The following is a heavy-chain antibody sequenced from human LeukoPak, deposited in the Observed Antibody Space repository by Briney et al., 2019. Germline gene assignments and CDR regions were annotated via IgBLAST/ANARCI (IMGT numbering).Heavy chain of an antibody. D-gene: IGHD3-3*01. CDR3: TRVPALDNFWSGYYGMDV. CDR2: IRSKAYGGTT. CDR1: GFPFSSYA. V-gene: IGHV3-49*03. J-gene: IGHJ6*02. Sequence: GGSLRLSCAASGFPFSSYAMSWFRQAPGKGLEWVGFIRSKAYGGTTEYAASVKGRFTISRDDSKSIAYLQMNSLKTEDTAVYYCTRVPALDNFWSGYYGMDVWGQGTTVTVSS.